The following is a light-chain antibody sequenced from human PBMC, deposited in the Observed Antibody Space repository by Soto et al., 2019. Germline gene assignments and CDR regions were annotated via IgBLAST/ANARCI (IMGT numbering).Light chain of an antibody. V-gene: IGLV1-40*01. Sequence: QAVVTQPPSVSGAPGQRVTISCTGSSSNIGAGYDVHWYQQLPGTAPKLLIYGNSNRPSGVPDRFSGSKSGTSASLASTGRQAEDEADYYWQSYDSSLSGFWVFGGGIKLTVL. CDR3: QSYDSSLSGFWV. J-gene: IGLJ3*02. CDR1: SSNIGAGYD. CDR2: GNS.